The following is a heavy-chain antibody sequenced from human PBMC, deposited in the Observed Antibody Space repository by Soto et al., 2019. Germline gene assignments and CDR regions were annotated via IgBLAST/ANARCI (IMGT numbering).Heavy chain of an antibody. Sequence: QVQLVQSGAEVKKPGSSVKVSCKVSGGTFSNYAIDWVRLAPGHGLEWMGGIVPIFGTTYYTPKFQGRATIIADDSTTTAYLEMSSLRSEDTAIYYCARVEAVAGLYNYHGLDVWGQGTAVTVSS. J-gene: IGHJ6*02. CDR2: IVPIFGTT. D-gene: IGHD6-19*01. V-gene: IGHV1-69*12. CDR3: ARVEAVAGLYNYHGLDV. CDR1: GGTFSNYA.